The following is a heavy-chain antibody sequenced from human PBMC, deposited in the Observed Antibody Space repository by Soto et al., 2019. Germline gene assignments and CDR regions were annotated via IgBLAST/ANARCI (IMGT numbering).Heavy chain of an antibody. Sequence: GGSLRLSCAASGFTFSSYGMHWVRQAPGKGLEWVAVISYDGSNKYYADSVKGRFTISRDNSKNTLYLQMNSLRAEDTAVYYCAKVDTAMAGEFDYWGQGTLVTVSS. J-gene: IGHJ4*02. CDR1: GFTFSSYG. CDR3: AKVDTAMAGEFDY. V-gene: IGHV3-30*18. CDR2: ISYDGSNK. D-gene: IGHD5-18*01.